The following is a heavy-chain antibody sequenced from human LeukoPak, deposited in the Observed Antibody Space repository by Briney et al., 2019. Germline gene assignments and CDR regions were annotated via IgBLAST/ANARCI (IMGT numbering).Heavy chain of an antibody. V-gene: IGHV4-31*03. Sequence: KPSETLSLTCTVSGGSISSGGYYWSWIRQHPGKGLEWIGYIYYSGSTYYNPSLKSRVTISVDTSKNQFSLELSSVTAADTAVYYCAREGIGRHYDFWSGSHGAFDIWGQGTMVTVSS. J-gene: IGHJ3*02. D-gene: IGHD3-3*01. CDR2: IYYSGST. CDR1: GGSISSGGYY. CDR3: AREGIGRHYDFWSGSHGAFDI.